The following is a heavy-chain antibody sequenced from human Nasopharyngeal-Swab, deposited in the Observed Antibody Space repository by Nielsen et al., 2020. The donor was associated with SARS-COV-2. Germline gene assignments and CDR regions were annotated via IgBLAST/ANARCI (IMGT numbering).Heavy chain of an antibody. Sequence: SETLSLTCTVSGYSISSGYYCGWIRQPPGKGLEWIGSIHHSGSTYYNPSLKSRVTISVDTSKNQFSLKLSSVTAADTAVYYCARGTLLVTVTYNWFDPWGQGTLVTVSS. V-gene: IGHV4-38-2*02. J-gene: IGHJ5*02. CDR3: ARGTLLVTVTYNWFDP. CDR1: GYSISSGYY. D-gene: IGHD4-17*01. CDR2: IHHSGST.